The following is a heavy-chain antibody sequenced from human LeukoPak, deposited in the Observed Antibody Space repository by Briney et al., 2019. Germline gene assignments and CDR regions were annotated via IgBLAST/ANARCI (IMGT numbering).Heavy chain of an antibody. D-gene: IGHD3-9*01. J-gene: IGHJ4*02. V-gene: IGHV4-39*07. CDR3: AGRPISPTGGPYFDY. Sequence: SETLSLTCTVSGGSISSSSYYWGWIRQPPGKRLEWIGSIYHSGSTYYNPSLKSRVTISVDTSKNQFSLKLSSVTAADTAVYYCAGRPISPTGGPYFDYWGQGTLVTVSS. CDR1: GGSISSSSYY. CDR2: IYHSGST.